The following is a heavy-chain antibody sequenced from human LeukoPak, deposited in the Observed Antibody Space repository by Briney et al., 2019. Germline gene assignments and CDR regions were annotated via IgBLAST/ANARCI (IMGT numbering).Heavy chain of an antibody. CDR3: ARPRIPRSEGWFDP. D-gene: IGHD3-10*01. J-gene: IGHJ5*02. Sequence: SETLSLTCAVYGGSFGGYYWSWIRQPPGKGLEWIGEINHSGSTNYNPSLKSRVTISVDTSKNQFSLKLSSVTAADTAVYYCARPRIPRSEGWFDPWGQGTLVTVSS. CDR1: GGSFGGYY. CDR2: INHSGST. V-gene: IGHV4-34*01.